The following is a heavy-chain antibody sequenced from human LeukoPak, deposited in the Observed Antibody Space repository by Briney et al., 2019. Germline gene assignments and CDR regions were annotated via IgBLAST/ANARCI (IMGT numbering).Heavy chain of an antibody. CDR2: SNSDGSDT. V-gene: IGHV3-74*01. D-gene: IGHD5-18*01. J-gene: IGHJ4*02. Sequence: GGSLRLSCAASGFAFSGYWISWVRQAPGKGLVWVSRSNSDGSDTTHADSVKGRFTISRDNAENTLYLQMNSLRAEDTAVYYCARGGAYNYEPLDYWGRGTLVTVSS. CDR3: ARGGAYNYEPLDY. CDR1: GFAFSGYW.